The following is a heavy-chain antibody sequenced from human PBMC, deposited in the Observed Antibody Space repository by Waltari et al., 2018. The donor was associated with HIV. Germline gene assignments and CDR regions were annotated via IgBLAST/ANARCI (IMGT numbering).Heavy chain of an antibody. V-gene: IGHV3-33*01. D-gene: IGHD6-13*01. Sequence: QVQLVESGGGVVQPGRSLRLSCAASGCTFSSYGRPLVRQAPGKGLEWVAFIWYDGSNNYYADSVKGRFTISRDNSKNTLYLQMNSLRAEDTAVYYCARDTLAAAGHDYWGQGTLVTVSS. CDR3: ARDTLAAAGHDY. CDR2: IWYDGSNN. J-gene: IGHJ4*02. CDR1: GCTFSSYG.